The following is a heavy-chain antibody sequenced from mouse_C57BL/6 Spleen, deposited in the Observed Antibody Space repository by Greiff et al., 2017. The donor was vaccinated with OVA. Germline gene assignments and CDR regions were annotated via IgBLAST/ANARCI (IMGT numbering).Heavy chain of an antibody. Sequence: QVQLQQSGPELVKPGASVKISCKASGYAFSSSWMNWVKQRPGKGLEWIGRIYPGDGDTNYNGKFKGKATLTADKSSSTAYLQLSSLTSEDSMVDFCALEYGSSYSWYLDVWGAETTVTVSS. V-gene: IGHV1-82*01. CDR1: GYAFSSSW. CDR2: IYPGDGDT. D-gene: IGHD1-1*01. J-gene: IGHJ1*01. CDR3: ALEYGSSYSWYLDV.